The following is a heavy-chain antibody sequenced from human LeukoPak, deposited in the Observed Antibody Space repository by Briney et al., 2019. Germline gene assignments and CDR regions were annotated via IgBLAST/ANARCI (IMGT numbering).Heavy chain of an antibody. D-gene: IGHD3-10*01. CDR3: ARGSVRGEFDP. CDR1: GGSFSGYY. CDR2: INHSGST. V-gene: IGHV4-34*01. Sequence: SETLSLSCADYGGSFSGYYCSWIHQPPGKGLEWIGEINHSGSTNYNPSLKSRVTMSIDTSKNQFSLKLSSVTAADTAVYSCARGSVRGEFDPWGQGTLVTVSS. J-gene: IGHJ5*02.